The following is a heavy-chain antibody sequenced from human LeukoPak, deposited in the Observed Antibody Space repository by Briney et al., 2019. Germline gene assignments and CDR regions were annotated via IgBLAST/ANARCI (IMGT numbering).Heavy chain of an antibody. D-gene: IGHD6-6*01. J-gene: IGHJ4*02. CDR3: AREGHSSSSIGGFDY. Sequence: QPGGPLRLSCAASGFTFSSYWMDWVRQAPRKGLVWVSRINSDGSSTSYADSVKGRFTISRDNAKNTLYLQMNSLRAEDTAVYYCAREGHSSSSIGGFDYWGQGTLVTVSS. CDR1: GFTFSSYW. V-gene: IGHV3-74*01. CDR2: INSDGSST.